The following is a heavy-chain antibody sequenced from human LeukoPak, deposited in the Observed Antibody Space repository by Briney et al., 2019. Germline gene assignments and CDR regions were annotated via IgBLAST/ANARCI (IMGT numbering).Heavy chain of an antibody. CDR3: ARDLTVAGTPNWFDP. J-gene: IGHJ5*02. CDR2: ISSSSSYI. Sequence: GGSLRLSCAASGFTFSSYSMNWVRQAPGKGLEWVSSISSSSSYIYYADSVKGRFTISRDNPKNSLYLQMNSLRAEDTAVYYCARDLTVAGTPNWFDPWGQGTLVTVSS. D-gene: IGHD6-19*01. V-gene: IGHV3-21*01. CDR1: GFTFSSYS.